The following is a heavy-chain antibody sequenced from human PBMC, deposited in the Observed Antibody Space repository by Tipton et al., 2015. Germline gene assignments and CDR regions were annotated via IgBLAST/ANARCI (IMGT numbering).Heavy chain of an antibody. CDR2: ISYSGRP. V-gene: IGHV4-59*12. D-gene: IGHD6-19*01. Sequence: LRLSCTVSGGSTSNYYWNWIRQPPGKGLEWIGYISYSGRPNYNPSLRSRVTISVDAPRNQFSLQLSSITAADTAVYYCARGHYVSGWYSHYFDLWGRGSLVTVSS. CDR1: GGSTSNYY. J-gene: IGHJ2*01. CDR3: ARGHYVSGWYSHYFDL.